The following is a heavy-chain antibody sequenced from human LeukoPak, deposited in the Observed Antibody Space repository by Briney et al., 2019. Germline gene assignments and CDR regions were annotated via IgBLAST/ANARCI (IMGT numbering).Heavy chain of an antibody. CDR3: AKDRLSTMVRGVTD. CDR1: GFTFSSYE. D-gene: IGHD3-10*01. CDR2: ISRSGSTI. Sequence: GGSLRLSCAASGFTFSSYELSWVRQAPGKGLEWVSYISRSGSTIYYANSVKGRFTISRDNVKNSLYLQMNSLRAEDKAVYYCAKDRLSTMVRGVTDWGQGTLVTVSS. J-gene: IGHJ4*02. V-gene: IGHV3-48*03.